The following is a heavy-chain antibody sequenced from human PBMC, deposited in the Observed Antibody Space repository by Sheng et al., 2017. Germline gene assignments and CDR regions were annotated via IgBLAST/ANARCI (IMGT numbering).Heavy chain of an antibody. V-gene: IGHV1-69*13. Sequence: QVHLVQSGAEVKKPRSSVKVSCKASGGTFNRYFVSWVRQVPGHGLEWMGGIIFAFGTTNYAQDMQGRVTISADQSTNTVYMELSSLRSDDTGIYYCARHLATEAFDIWGPGTMVSVSS. CDR1: GGTFNRYF. CDR3: ARHLATEAFDI. CDR2: IIFAFGTT. J-gene: IGHJ3*02.